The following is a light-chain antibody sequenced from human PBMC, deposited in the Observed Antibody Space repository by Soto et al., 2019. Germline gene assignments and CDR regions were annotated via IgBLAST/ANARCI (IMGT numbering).Light chain of an antibody. CDR3: TSFTSSNTWV. Sequence: QSVLTQPASVSGSPGQWITISCTGTSSDIGGYNFVSWFQHHPGKAPKLMIYEVSNRPSGVSDRFSGSKSDNTASLTISGLQAEDEADYYCTSFTSSNTWVFGGGTKLTVL. CDR2: EVS. J-gene: IGLJ3*02. V-gene: IGLV2-14*01. CDR1: SSDIGGYNF.